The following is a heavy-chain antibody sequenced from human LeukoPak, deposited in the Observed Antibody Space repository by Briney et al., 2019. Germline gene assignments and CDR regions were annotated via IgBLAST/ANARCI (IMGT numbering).Heavy chain of an antibody. CDR3: ARDRYYYGSRSYYFDY. D-gene: IGHD3-10*01. CDR1: GYFISTGYY. V-gene: IGHV4-38-2*02. Sequence: SETLSLTCTVSGYFISTGYYWGWIRQPPGKGLEWIGTIYYSGSTYYNSSLKSRVTISVDTSKNQFSLRLSSVTAADTAVYYCARDRYYYGSRSYYFDYWGQGTLVTVSS. J-gene: IGHJ4*02. CDR2: IYYSGST.